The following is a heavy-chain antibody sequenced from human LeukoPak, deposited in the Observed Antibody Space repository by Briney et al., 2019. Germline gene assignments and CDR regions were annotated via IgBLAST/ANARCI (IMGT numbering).Heavy chain of an antibody. CDR1: GYTLTELS. CDR2: LDPEDGET. D-gene: IGHD3-3*01. CDR3: ATAPVLRFLEWLFFDY. V-gene: IGHV1-24*01. J-gene: IGHJ4*02. Sequence: ASVKVSCKVSGYTLTELSMHWVRQAPGKGLEWMGGLDPEDGETIYAQKFQGRVTMTEDTSTDTAYMELSSLRSEDTAVYYRATAPVLRFLEWLFFDYWGQGTLVTVSS.